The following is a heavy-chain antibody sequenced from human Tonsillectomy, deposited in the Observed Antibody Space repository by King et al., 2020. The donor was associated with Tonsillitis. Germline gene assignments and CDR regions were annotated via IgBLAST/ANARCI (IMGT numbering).Heavy chain of an antibody. V-gene: IGHV3-30*18. D-gene: IGHD3-16*01. CDR3: AKDGIGLSDWYCDL. Sequence: VQLVESGGGVVQPGRSLRLSCAASGLSFSNYGMHWVRQAPGKGLEWVALIAYDGSYENYADSVKGRFTISRDNSKNTLFLEMRSLRVEDTAVYYCAKDGIGLSDWYCDLWGRGPLVTVSS. CDR1: GLSFSNYG. J-gene: IGHJ2*01. CDR2: IAYDGSYE.